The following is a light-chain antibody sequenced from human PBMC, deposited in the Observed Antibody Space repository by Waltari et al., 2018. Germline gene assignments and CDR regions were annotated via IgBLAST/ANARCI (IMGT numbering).Light chain of an antibody. CDR3: CSFGGGYPVV. J-gene: IGLJ3*02. CDR1: SSDVGAYDY. V-gene: IGLV2-11*01. Sequence: QSALTQPRSVSGSPGQSVTISCTGTSSDVGAYDYFYWYQQHPGKAPTFMIYDVNKRPAGVPDRFSGSKSGNTASLTISGLQAEDEADYYCCSFGGGYPVVFGGGTTLTVL. CDR2: DVN.